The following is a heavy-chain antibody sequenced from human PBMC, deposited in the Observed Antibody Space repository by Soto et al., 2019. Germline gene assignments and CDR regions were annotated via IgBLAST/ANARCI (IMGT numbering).Heavy chain of an antibody. CDR2: ISVHNGKT. V-gene: IGHV1-18*01. CDR3: ARRGSFYYAMDV. Sequence: GASVKVSCKASGYTFTAYGINWVRHAPGQGLEWMAWISVHNGKTNYAQKFQDRVTLTTDTSTSTAYMELRSLTSDDTAVYYCARRGSFYYAMDVWGQGTTVTVSS. CDR1: GYTFTAYG. J-gene: IGHJ6*02. D-gene: IGHD3-10*01.